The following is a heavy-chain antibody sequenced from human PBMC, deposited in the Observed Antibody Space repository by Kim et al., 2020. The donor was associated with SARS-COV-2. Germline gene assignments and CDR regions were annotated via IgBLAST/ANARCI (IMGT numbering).Heavy chain of an antibody. Sequence: SETLSLTCTVSGGSISSSSYYWGWIRQPPGKGLEWIGSIYYSGSTYYNPSLKSRVTISVDTSKNQFSLKLSSVTAADTAVYYCAREPDNSGYYYHDAFDIWGQGTMLTVSS. CDR1: GGSISSSSYY. CDR2: IYYSGST. CDR3: AREPDNSGYYYHDAFDI. V-gene: IGHV4-39*07. D-gene: IGHD3-22*01. J-gene: IGHJ3*02.